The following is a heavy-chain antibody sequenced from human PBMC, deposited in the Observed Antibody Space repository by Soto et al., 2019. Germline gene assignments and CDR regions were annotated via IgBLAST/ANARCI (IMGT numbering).Heavy chain of an antibody. V-gene: IGHV4-4*07. CDR2: IYNSGNT. Sequence: QVQLQESGPGLVKPSETLSLTCTVSGGSISGYYWSWIRQPAGKGLEWIGRIYNSGNTRYNPSLKSRVTMSVDPSKNQFSLTLSSVTAADTAVYSCARFDCSGGTCTPDDYWGQGTLVTVSA. CDR3: ARFDCSGGTCTPDDY. CDR1: GGSISGYY. D-gene: IGHD2-15*01. J-gene: IGHJ4*02.